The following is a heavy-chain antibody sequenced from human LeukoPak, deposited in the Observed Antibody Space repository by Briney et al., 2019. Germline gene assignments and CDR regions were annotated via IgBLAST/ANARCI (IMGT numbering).Heavy chain of an antibody. CDR2: IYYSGST. V-gene: IGHV4-59*12. J-gene: IGHJ4*02. CDR3: AREWVVPAAPLDY. CDR1: GGSISSYY. D-gene: IGHD2-2*01. Sequence: SETLSLTCTVSGGSISSYYWSWIRQPPGKGLEWIGYIYYSGSTNYNPSLKSRVTISVDTSKNQFSLKLSSVTAADTAVYYCAREWVVPAAPLDYWGQGTLVTVSS.